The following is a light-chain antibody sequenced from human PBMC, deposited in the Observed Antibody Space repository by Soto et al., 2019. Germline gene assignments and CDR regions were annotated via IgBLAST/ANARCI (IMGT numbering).Light chain of an antibody. J-gene: IGKJ5*01. CDR2: DAS. V-gene: IGKV3-11*01. Sequence: EVVLTQSPATLSLSPGERATLSCRASQSVRSFLAWYQQKPGQAPRLLIYDASNRATGIPDRFSGSGSATDFTLTISSLEPEDFAVYYCQLYGDSSLTFGQGTRLEIK. CDR1: QSVRSF. CDR3: QLYGDSSLT.